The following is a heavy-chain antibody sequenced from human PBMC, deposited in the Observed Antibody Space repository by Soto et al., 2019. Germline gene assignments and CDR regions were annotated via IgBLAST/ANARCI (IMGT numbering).Heavy chain of an antibody. Sequence: QVQLQESGPGLVKPSQTLSLTCPVSGGSISSGGYYWSWIRQHPGKGLEWIGYIYYSGSTYYIPSLQSRVHLALAASNNHFALTLSSVTDEDTSVYYSASGRCGWSGDPLAPWRQATLVRVSS. J-gene: IGHJ5*02. CDR3: ASGRCGWSGDPLAP. V-gene: IGHV4-31*03. CDR2: IYYSGST. D-gene: IGHD2-21*02. CDR1: GGSISSGGYY.